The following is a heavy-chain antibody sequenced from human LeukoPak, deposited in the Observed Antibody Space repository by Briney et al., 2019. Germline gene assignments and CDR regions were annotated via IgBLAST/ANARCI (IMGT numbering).Heavy chain of an antibody. CDR2: IYYSGSS. D-gene: IGHD3-10*01. CDR3: ARFLARGVQGFYYFDF. CDR1: GGSVSSGSYY. V-gene: IGHV4-61*01. Sequence: SETLSLTCTVSGGSVSSGSYYWSWIRQPPGKGLEWIGYIYYSGSSNYNPSLKSRVTISLDTSKNQFSLKLSSVTAADTAVYYCARFLARGVQGFYYFDFWGQGTLVTVSS. J-gene: IGHJ4*02.